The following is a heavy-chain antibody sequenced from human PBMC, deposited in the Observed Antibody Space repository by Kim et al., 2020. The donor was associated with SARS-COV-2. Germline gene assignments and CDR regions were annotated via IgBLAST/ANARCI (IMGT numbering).Heavy chain of an antibody. CDR3: ARGASSFGY. Sequence: SETLSLTCTVSAGSISSYYWTWIRQPPGKGLEWIGYIYYTGDTNYNPSLESRVTISVDTSKNQFSLKLSSVTAADTAGYYCARGASSFGYWGQGTLVTVS. CDR1: AGSISSYY. D-gene: IGHD6-6*01. J-gene: IGHJ4*02. CDR2: IYYTGDT. V-gene: IGHV4-59*13.